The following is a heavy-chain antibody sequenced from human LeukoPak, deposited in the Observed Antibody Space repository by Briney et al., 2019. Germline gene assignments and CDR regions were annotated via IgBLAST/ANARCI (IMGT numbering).Heavy chain of an antibody. J-gene: IGHJ5*02. CDR2: IYPGDSDT. CDR1: GYSFTSYW. Sequence: GESLKISYKGSGYSFTSYWIGWVRQMPGKGVEWMGIIYPGDSDTRYSPSFQGQVTISADKSISTAYLQWSSLKASDTAMYYCARHGTTIFGVVNTLGQGTLVTVSS. V-gene: IGHV5-51*01. D-gene: IGHD3-3*01. CDR3: ARHGTTIFGVVNT.